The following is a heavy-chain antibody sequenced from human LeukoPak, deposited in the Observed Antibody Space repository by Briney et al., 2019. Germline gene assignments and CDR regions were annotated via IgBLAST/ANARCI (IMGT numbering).Heavy chain of an antibody. J-gene: IGHJ2*01. CDR1: GGSFSDYY. V-gene: IGHV4-34*01. D-gene: IGHD2-2*01. CDR3: ARSRTPNWYFDL. Sequence: PSETLSLTCAVYGGSFSDYYWSWIRQSPGKGLEWIGEINHSGSTNYNPSLKSRVTISVDTSQNQFSLKLSSVTAADTAVYYCARSRTPNWYFDLWGRGTLVTVSS. CDR2: INHSGST.